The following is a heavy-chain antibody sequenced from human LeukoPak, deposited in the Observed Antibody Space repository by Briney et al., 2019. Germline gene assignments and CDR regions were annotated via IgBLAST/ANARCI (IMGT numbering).Heavy chain of an antibody. CDR2: ISSSSSYT. CDR1: GFPFSDSY. V-gene: IGHV3-11*06. D-gene: IGHD6-19*01. J-gene: IGHJ6*04. CDR3: ARTVAGTDYGKDV. Sequence: GGPRRLSCVASGFPFSDSYMTWFRRAPGRGREWVSYISSSSSYTNYADSVEGRFTISRDNAKNSLYLQMNSLRAEDTAVYYCARTVAGTDYGKDVWGKGTTVTVSS.